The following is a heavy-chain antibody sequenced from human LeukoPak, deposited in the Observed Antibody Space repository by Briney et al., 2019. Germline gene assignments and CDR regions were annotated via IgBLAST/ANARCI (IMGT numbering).Heavy chain of an antibody. CDR1: GFNLRSFS. Sequence: PGGSLRLSCAASGFNLRSFSMHWVRQAPGKGLEYVSAISYSGGTTYYADSVTGRFTISRDDSKNTLYLQTGSLRAEDMAVHYCTRVAGTGYFDYWGQGTLVTVSS. J-gene: IGHJ4*02. CDR3: TRVAGTGYFDY. V-gene: IGHV3-64*02. D-gene: IGHD6-19*01. CDR2: ISYSGGTT.